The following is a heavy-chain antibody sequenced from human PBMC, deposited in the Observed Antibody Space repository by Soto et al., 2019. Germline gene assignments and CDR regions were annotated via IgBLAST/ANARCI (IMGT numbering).Heavy chain of an antibody. D-gene: IGHD3-3*01. CDR1: GYTLTGYY. CDR3: ARDPCYDFWSGYSRYNWFDP. J-gene: IGHJ5*02. CDR2: INAGNGNT. Sequence: ASVKGSCKASGYTLTGYYMHWVRQAPGQRVEGMGWINAGNGNTKYSQKFQGRVTMTTDTSTSTAYMELRSLRSDDTAVYYCARDPCYDFWSGYSRYNWFDPWGQGTLVTVSS. V-gene: IGHV1-3*01.